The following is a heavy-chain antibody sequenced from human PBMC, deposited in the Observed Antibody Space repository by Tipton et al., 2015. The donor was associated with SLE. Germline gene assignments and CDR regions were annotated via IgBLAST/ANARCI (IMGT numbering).Heavy chain of an antibody. J-gene: IGHJ3*02. V-gene: IGHV4-59*01. D-gene: IGHD3-10*01. CDR1: GGSFSGYY. CDR2: IYYSGST. Sequence: TLSLTCAVYGGSFSGYYWSWIRQPPGKGLEWIGYIYYSGSTNYNPSLKSRVTISVDTSKNQFSLKLSSVTAADTAVYYCARELRPGFGELSPDYAFDIWGQGTMVTVSS. CDR3: ARELRPGFGELSPDYAFDI.